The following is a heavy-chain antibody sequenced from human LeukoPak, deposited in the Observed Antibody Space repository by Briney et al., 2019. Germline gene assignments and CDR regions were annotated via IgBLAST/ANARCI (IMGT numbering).Heavy chain of an antibody. D-gene: IGHD3-10*01. V-gene: IGHV3-23*01. J-gene: IGHJ4*02. CDR2: ISGSGGST. CDR1: GFTLSSYA. Sequence: GGSLRLSCAASGFTLSSYAMSWVRQAPGKGLEWVSAISGSGGSTYYADSVKGRFTISRDNSKNTLYLQMNSLRAEDTAVYYCAKCRRQSGTNYFDYWGQGTLVTVSS. CDR3: AKCRRQSGTNYFDY.